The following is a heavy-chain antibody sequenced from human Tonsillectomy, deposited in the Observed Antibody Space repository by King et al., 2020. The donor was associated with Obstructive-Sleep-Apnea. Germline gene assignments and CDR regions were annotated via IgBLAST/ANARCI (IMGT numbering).Heavy chain of an antibody. CDR3: AKDMNQWLGYFDY. J-gene: IGHJ4*02. CDR2: IRYDGSNK. CDR1: GFTFSSYG. D-gene: IGHD6-19*01. V-gene: IGHV3-30*02. Sequence: VQLVESGGGVVQPGGSLRLSCAASGFTFSSYGMHWVRQAPGKGLEWVAFIRYDGSNKYYADSVKGRFTISRDNSKNTVYLQMNSLRAEDTSVYYCAKDMNQWLGYFDYWGQGTLVTVSS.